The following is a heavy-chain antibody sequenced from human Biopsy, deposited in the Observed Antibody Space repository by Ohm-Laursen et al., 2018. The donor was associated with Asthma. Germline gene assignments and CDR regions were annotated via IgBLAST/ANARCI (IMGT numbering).Heavy chain of an antibody. CDR2: ISSRGSNI. CDR3: ARMITIFGVVSRGMDV. V-gene: IGHV3-11*01. CDR1: GFTFRDYY. Sequence: SLRLSCAASGFTFRDYYMTWIRQAPGKGLEWVAYISSRGSNIFYADSVKGRFTISRDNAKKSLFLEMNSLTVEDTAVYYCARMITIFGVVSRGMDVWGQGTTVTVFS. J-gene: IGHJ6*02. D-gene: IGHD3-3*01.